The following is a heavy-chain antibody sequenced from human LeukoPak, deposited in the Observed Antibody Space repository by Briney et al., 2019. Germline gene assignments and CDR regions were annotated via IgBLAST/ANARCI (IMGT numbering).Heavy chain of an antibody. D-gene: IGHD5-24*01. Sequence: GGSLRLSCAASGFTFSSYWMSWVRQAPGKGLEWVANIKQDGSEKYYVDSVKGRFTISRDNSKGTVYLQMNSLRPEDTAVYYCAKDDAWLQFGDWGRGTLVTVSS. CDR3: AKDDAWLQFGD. J-gene: IGHJ4*02. V-gene: IGHV3-7*03. CDR1: GFTFSSYW. CDR2: IKQDGSEK.